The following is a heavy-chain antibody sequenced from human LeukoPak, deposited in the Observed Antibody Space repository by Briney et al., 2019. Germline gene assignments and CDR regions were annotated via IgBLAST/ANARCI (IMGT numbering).Heavy chain of an antibody. J-gene: IGHJ3*02. D-gene: IGHD3/OR15-3a*01. V-gene: IGHV4-59*01. CDR1: GGSIRSYC. CDR3: ARDSRILGRDWLAFDI. CDR2: IYYSGST. Sequence: PSETLSLTRTVSGGSIRSYCWTWIRQPPGKELEWIGYIYYSGSTNYNPSLKSRVTISVDTSKNQFSLKLSSVTAADTAVYYCARDSRILGRDWLAFDIWGQGTMVTVSS.